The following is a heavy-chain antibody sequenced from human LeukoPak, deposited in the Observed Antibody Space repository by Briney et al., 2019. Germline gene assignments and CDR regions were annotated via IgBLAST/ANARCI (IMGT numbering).Heavy chain of an antibody. CDR3: ARRGGSGRSFDY. CDR1: GGSVSSGTYS. J-gene: IGHJ4*02. D-gene: IGHD3-10*01. Sequence: SETLCLTCTVSGGSVSSGTYSWSWIRQPPGKGLEWIGYIYYTGSTNYNPSLKSRLTISVDTSKNQFSLKLSSVTAADTAVYYCARRGGSGRSFDYWGQGTLVTVSS. CDR2: IYYTGST. V-gene: IGHV4-61*01.